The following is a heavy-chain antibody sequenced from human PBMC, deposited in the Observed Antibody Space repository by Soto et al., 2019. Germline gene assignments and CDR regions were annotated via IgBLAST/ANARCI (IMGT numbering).Heavy chain of an antibody. Sequence: SETLSLTCTVSGGSISSYYWSWIRQPPGKGLEWIGYIYYSGSTNYNPSLKSRVTISVDMSKNQFSLKLTSVTAADTAVYYCARDKITGLFDYWGQGTLVTVSS. J-gene: IGHJ4*02. V-gene: IGHV4-59*12. CDR1: GGSISSYY. CDR2: IYYSGST. CDR3: ARDKITGLFDY. D-gene: IGHD2-8*02.